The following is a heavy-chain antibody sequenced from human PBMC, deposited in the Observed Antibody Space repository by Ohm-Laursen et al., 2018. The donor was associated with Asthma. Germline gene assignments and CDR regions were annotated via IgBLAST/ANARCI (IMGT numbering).Heavy chain of an antibody. Sequence: ASVKVSCKASGYPFTRDYMHWVRQAPGQGLEWMGIINPSSGSSSYAQKFQGRVTMTSDTSTSTVYMELSSLRSEDTAVYYCARAAFSTYCGGDCYYFDYWGQGTLVTVSS. D-gene: IGHD2-21*02. CDR1: GYPFTRDY. CDR2: INPSSGSS. J-gene: IGHJ4*02. CDR3: ARAAFSTYCGGDCYYFDY. V-gene: IGHV1-46*01.